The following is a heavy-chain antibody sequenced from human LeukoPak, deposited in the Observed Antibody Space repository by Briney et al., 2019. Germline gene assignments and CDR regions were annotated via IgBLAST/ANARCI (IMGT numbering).Heavy chain of an antibody. J-gene: IGHJ2*01. Sequence: GGALRLSCAASGFTVSSNYMSWVRQAPGKGLEWVSVIYSGGSTYYADSVKGRLTISIDNSKTTLYLQMNSLRAEDTAVYYCARDPTVAGTDWYFDLWGRGTLVTVSS. D-gene: IGHD6-19*01. CDR2: IYSGGST. CDR3: ARDPTVAGTDWYFDL. CDR1: GFTVSSNY. V-gene: IGHV3-53*01.